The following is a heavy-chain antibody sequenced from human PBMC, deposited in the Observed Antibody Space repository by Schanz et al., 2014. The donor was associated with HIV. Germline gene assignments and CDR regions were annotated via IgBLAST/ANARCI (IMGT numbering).Heavy chain of an antibody. Sequence: QVQLVESGGGVVQPGRSLRLSCAASGFTFRSYGIHWVRQAPGKGLSWVAVIWFDGTQKIYADSVKGRFTISRDDSANTVHLQMRSGRAKDTGVYFCAIVSRPYSSGWYNVDYWGQGTLVTVSS. CDR3: AIVSRPYSSGWYNVDY. J-gene: IGHJ4*02. CDR1: GFTFRSYG. D-gene: IGHD6-19*01. V-gene: IGHV3-33*03. CDR2: IWFDGTQK.